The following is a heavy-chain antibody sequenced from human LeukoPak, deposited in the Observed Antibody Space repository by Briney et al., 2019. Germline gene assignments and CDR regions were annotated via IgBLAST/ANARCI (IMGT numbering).Heavy chain of an antibody. CDR3: ARDPRYCSGGSCYFGYFDY. CDR2: INQDGSEK. D-gene: IGHD2-15*01. CDR1: GFTFSNYW. Sequence: GGSLRLSCAASGFTFSNYWMSWVRQAPGKGLEWVANINQDGSEKYYVDSVKGRFTISRDNARSSLYLQMNSLRAEDTAVYYCARDPRYCSGGSCYFGYFDYWGQGTLVTVSS. V-gene: IGHV3-7*01. J-gene: IGHJ4*02.